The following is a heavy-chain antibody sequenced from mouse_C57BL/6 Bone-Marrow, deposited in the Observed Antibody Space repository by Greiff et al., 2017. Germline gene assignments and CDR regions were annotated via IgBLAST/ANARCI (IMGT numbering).Heavy chain of an antibody. D-gene: IGHD2-1*01. J-gene: IGHJ4*01. CDR1: GYSFTDYN. CDR2: INPNYGTT. CDR3: ARRRNYGNCTGNYYAMDY. Sequence: VQLQQSGPELVKPGASVKISCKASGYSFTDYNMNWVKQSNGKSLEWIGVINPNYGTTSYNQKFKGKATLTVDQSSSTAYMQLNSLTSEDSAVYYCARRRNYGNCTGNYYAMDYWGQGTSVTVSS. V-gene: IGHV1-39*01.